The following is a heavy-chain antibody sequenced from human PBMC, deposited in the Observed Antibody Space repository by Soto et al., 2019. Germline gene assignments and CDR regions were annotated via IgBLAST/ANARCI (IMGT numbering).Heavy chain of an antibody. CDR1: GYTFTSYG. D-gene: IGHD3-22*01. V-gene: IGHV1-18*04. Sequence: ASVKVSCKASGYTFTSYGISWARQAPGQGLEWMGWISAYNGNTNYAQKLQGRVTMTTDTSTSTAYMELRSLRSDDTAVYYCASGPLQDSSGYSDYWGQGTLVTVSS. J-gene: IGHJ4*02. CDR2: ISAYNGNT. CDR3: ASGPLQDSSGYSDY.